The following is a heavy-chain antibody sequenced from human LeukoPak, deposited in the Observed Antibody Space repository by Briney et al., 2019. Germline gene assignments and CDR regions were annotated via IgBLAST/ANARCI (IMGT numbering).Heavy chain of an antibody. CDR2: IYYSGST. V-gene: IGHV4-39*07. CDR3: ARAGKLWFGELSAHNWFDP. D-gene: IGHD3-10*01. Sequence: TSETLSLTCTVSGGSISSSSYYWGWIRQPPGKGLEWIGSIYYSGSTYYNPSLKSRVTISVDTSKNQFSLKLSSVTAADTAVYYCARAGKLWFGELSAHNWFDPWGQGTLVTVSS. J-gene: IGHJ5*02. CDR1: GGSISSSSYY.